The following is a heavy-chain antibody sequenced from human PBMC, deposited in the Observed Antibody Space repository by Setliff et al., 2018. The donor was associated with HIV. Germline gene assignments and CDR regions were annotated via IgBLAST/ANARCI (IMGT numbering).Heavy chain of an antibody. J-gene: IGHJ5*02. CDR3: ATMAENNYEFWSAYYRWFDP. CDR1: GYTFTDYY. CDR2: VDPEDGET. Sequence: ASVKVSCKASGYTFTDYYIHWVQQAPGKGLEWMGRVDPEDGETRIAEKFQGRVTLTAETSKDTAYMELSSLGYEDTSVYYCATMAENNYEFWSAYYRWFDPWGQGTLVTVSS. D-gene: IGHD3-3*01. V-gene: IGHV1-69-2*01.